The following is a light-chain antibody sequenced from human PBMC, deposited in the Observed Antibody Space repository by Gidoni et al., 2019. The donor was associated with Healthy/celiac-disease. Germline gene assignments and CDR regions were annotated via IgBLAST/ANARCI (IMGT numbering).Light chain of an antibody. J-gene: IGLJ2*01. V-gene: IGLV3-19*01. CDR1: SHRSYY. Sequence: SSELTQDPAVTVALGQTVRITCQGDSHRSYYASWYQQTPGPAPVLVIYGKHNRPSGIPDRFSGSSSGNTASLTITGARAEDEADYYCNSRDSSGNHLDVVFGGGTKLTVL. CDR3: NSRDSSGNHLDVV. CDR2: GKH.